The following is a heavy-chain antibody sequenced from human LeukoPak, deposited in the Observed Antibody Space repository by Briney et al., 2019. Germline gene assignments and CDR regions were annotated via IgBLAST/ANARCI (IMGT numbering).Heavy chain of an antibody. Sequence: PSETLSLTCTVSGGSISSGAYYWSWIRQPPGKGLEWIGYIYYSGSTYYNPSLKSRVTISVDTSKNQFSLKLSSVTAADTAVYYRARDRRLGGSGSYYTFDYWGQGTLVTVSS. V-gene: IGHV4-30-4*01. CDR2: IYYSGST. J-gene: IGHJ4*02. CDR1: GGSISSGAYY. D-gene: IGHD3-10*01. CDR3: ARDRRLGGSGSYYTFDY.